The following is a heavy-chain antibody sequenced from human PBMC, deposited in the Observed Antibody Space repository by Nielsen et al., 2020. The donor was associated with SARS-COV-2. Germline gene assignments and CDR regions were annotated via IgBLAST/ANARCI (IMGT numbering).Heavy chain of an antibody. J-gene: IGHJ3*02. Sequence: GESLKISCAASGFTFSSHGMHWVRQAPGKGLEWVAVISYDGSNKYYADSVKGRFTISRDNSKNTLYLQMNSLRAEDTAVYYCARDDESAFDIWGQGTMVTVSS. CDR1: GFTFSSHG. V-gene: IGHV3-30*03. CDR2: ISYDGSNK. CDR3: ARDDESAFDI.